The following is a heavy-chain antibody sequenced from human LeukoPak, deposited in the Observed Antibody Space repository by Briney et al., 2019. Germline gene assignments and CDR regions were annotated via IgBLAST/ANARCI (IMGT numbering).Heavy chain of an antibody. V-gene: IGHV1-69*13. CDR3: ARVVVVAAYYYYYYMDV. D-gene: IGHD2-15*01. CDR2: IIPIFGTA. Sequence: GASVKVSCKASGGTFSSYAISWVRQAPGQGLEWMGGIIPIFGTANYAQKFQGRVTITADESTSTAYMELSSLRSEDTAVYYCARVVVVAAYYYYYYMDVWGKGTTVTISS. J-gene: IGHJ6*03. CDR1: GGTFSSYA.